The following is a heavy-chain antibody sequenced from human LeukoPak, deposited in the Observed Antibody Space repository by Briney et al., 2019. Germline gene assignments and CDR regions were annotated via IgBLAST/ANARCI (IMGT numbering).Heavy chain of an antibody. V-gene: IGHV3-21*01. Sequence: PGGSLRLSCAASGFTFSTYSMNWVRQAPGKGLEWVSSISYSSNYIYYADSVKGRFTISRDDAKNSLYLQMNSLRAEDTAVYYCAREGYCASSSCHFDYWGQGALVTVCS. J-gene: IGHJ4*02. CDR1: GFTFSTYS. CDR2: ISYSSNYI. CDR3: AREGYCASSSCHFDY. D-gene: IGHD2-2*01.